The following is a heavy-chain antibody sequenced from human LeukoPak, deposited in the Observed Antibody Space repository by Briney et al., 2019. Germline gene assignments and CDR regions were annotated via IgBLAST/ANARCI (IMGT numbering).Heavy chain of an antibody. V-gene: IGHV4-4*07. CDR3: ARAAHSGSLAPFDY. CDR1: GSSISNYY. J-gene: IGHJ4*02. Sequence: SETLSLTCIVSGSSISNYYWSWIRQPAGKGLEWIGRIYSSGSTNYNPSLKSRVTMSLDTSRNQFSLKLSSVTAADTAVYYCARAAHSGSLAPFDYWGQGTLVTVSS. CDR2: IYSSGST. D-gene: IGHD1-26*01.